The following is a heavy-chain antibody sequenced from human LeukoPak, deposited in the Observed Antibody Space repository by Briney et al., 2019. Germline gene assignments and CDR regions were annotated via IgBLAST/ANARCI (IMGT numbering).Heavy chain of an antibody. J-gene: IGHJ4*02. Sequence: ASVKGSCKASGYTFTIYGISWVRQAPGQGLEWMGWISAYNGNTNYAQKLQGRVTMTTDTSTNTAYIELRRLGSDDTAVYYCARHQWLYDLWGQGTLVTVSS. V-gene: IGHV1-18*01. D-gene: IGHD6-19*01. CDR3: ARHQWLYDL. CDR1: GYTFTIYG. CDR2: ISAYNGNT.